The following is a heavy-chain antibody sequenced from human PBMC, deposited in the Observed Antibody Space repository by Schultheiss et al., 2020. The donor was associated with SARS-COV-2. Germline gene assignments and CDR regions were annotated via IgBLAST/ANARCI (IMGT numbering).Heavy chain of an antibody. J-gene: IGHJ5*02. CDR1: RYTFTKYF. D-gene: IGHD2-2*01. CDR2: IIPILGIA. Sequence: SVKVSCQASRYTFTKYFTQWVRQGPGQGLEWMGRIIPILGIANYAQKFQGRVTITADKSTSTAYMELSSLRSEDTAVYYCARGSETSWGGANWFDPWGQGTLVTVSS. V-gene: IGHV1-69*04. CDR3: ARGSETSWGGANWFDP.